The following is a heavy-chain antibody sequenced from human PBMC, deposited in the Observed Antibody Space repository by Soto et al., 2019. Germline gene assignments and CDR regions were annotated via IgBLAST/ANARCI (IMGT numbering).Heavy chain of an antibody. Sequence: QVQLVQSGAEVKKPGASVKVSCKASGYTFTSYGISWVRQAPGQGLEWMGWISAYNGNTNYAQKLQGRVTMTTDTSTSTAYMELRSLRSDDTAVYYCARDPASSSSVVYYYYVMDVWGQGTTVTVSS. CDR3: ARDPASSSSVVYYYYVMDV. J-gene: IGHJ6*02. D-gene: IGHD6-6*01. CDR1: GYTFTSYG. V-gene: IGHV1-18*01. CDR2: ISAYNGNT.